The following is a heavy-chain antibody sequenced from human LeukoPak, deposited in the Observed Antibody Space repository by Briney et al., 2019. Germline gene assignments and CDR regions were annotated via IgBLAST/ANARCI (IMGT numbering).Heavy chain of an antibody. V-gene: IGHV4-34*01. CDR2: INHSGST. Sequence: SETLSLTCAVYGGSFSGYYWSWIRKPPGKGLEWIGEINHSGSTNYNPSLKSRVTISVDTSKNQFSLKLSSVTAADTAVYYCARVPGYGGNSSHLPDYWGQGTLVTVSS. J-gene: IGHJ4*02. CDR1: GGSFSGYY. D-gene: IGHD4-23*01. CDR3: ARVPGYGGNSSHLPDY.